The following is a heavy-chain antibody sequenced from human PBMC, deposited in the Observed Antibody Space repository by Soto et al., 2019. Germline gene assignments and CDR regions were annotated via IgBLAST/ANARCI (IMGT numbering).Heavy chain of an antibody. CDR2: IYYSGST. D-gene: IGHD3-3*01. CDR3: AADSHDSGAVGYYYMDV. CDR1: GGSISSYY. J-gene: IGHJ6*03. Sequence: PSETLSLTCTVSGGSISSYYWSWIRQPPGKGLEWIGYIYYSGSTNYNPSLKSRVTISVDTSKNQFSLKLSSVTAADTAVYYCAADSHDSGAVGYYYMDVWGKGTTVTVSS. V-gene: IGHV4-59*08.